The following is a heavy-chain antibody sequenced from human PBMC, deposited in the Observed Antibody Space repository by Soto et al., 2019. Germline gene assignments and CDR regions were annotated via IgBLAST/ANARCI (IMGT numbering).Heavy chain of an antibody. CDR1: GYTFTTYA. CDR3: ARVRGSGSGGGFDY. V-gene: IGHV1-18*01. D-gene: IGHD3-10*01. Sequence: ASVKVSCKASGYTFTTYAISWVRQAPGQGLEWMGWLRTYDGHTDYAQNLQGRVTMTTDTSTNTAYMELSRLRSDDTAVYYWARVRGSGSGGGFDYWGKGTLVTVSS. CDR2: LRTYDGHT. J-gene: IGHJ4*02.